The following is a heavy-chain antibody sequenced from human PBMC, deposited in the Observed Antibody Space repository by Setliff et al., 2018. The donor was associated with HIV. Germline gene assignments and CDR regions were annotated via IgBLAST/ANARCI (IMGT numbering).Heavy chain of an antibody. D-gene: IGHD7-27*01. CDR3: ARDLPELTGRSFDP. CDR1: GGSISGYF. V-gene: IGHV4-4*07. Sequence: SETLSLTCNASGGSISGYFWTWIRQPAGKGLEWIGRIYTSGSTNYNPSLKSRLSMSIDTSKNHFSLRLTSVTAADTAVYYCARDLPELTGRSFDPWGQGIQVTVSS. J-gene: IGHJ5*02. CDR2: IYTSGST.